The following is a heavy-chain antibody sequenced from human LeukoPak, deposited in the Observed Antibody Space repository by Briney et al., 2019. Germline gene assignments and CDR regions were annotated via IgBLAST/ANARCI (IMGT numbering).Heavy chain of an antibody. CDR1: GGSISSYY. J-gene: IGHJ4*02. CDR2: IYYSGST. V-gene: IGHV4-59*01. D-gene: IGHD5-18*01. CDR3: AGDTANFDY. Sequence: SETLSLTCTVSGGSISSYYWSWVRQPPGKGLEWIGYIYYSGSTNYNPSLKSRVTISVDTSKNQFSLKLSSVTAADTAVYYCAGDTANFDYWGQGTLVTVSS.